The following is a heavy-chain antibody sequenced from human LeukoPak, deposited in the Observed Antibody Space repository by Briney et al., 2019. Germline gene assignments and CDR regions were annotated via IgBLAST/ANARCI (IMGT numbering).Heavy chain of an antibody. CDR1: GGSISSYY. Sequence: PSETLSLTCTASGGSISSYYWSWIRQPAGKGLEWIGRIYTSGSTNYNPSLKSRVTMSVDTSKNQFSLKLSSVTAADTAVYYCARASTYDFWSGYYITYFDYWGQGTLVTVSS. CDR2: IYTSGST. D-gene: IGHD3-3*01. V-gene: IGHV4-4*07. J-gene: IGHJ4*02. CDR3: ARASTYDFWSGYYITYFDY.